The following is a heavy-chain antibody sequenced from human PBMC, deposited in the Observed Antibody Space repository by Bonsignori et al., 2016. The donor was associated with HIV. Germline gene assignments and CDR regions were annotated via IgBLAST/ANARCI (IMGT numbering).Heavy chain of an antibody. V-gene: IGHV1-8*01. CDR3: ARRSSTSWPYYFDY. Sequence: WVRQAPGQGLEWMGWMNPNSGNTGYAQKFQGRVTMTRNTSISTAYMELSSLRSEDTAVYYCARRSSTSWPYYFDYWGQGTLVTVSS. D-gene: IGHD2-2*01. CDR2: MNPNSGNT. J-gene: IGHJ4*02.